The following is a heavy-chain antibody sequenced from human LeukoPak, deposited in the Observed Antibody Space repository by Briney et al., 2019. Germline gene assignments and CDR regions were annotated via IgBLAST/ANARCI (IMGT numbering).Heavy chain of an antibody. CDR3: ARHQDPGMHSSGYH. D-gene: IGHD3-22*01. J-gene: IGHJ4*02. CDR2: IYPGDSDT. Sequence: GESLQISCQGSGYSFTSYWIGWVCQLPGKGLEWMGIIYPGDSDTRYSPSFQGQVTISAGKSISTAYLQWSSLKASDTAMYYCARHQDPGMHSSGYHWGQGTLVTVSS. CDR1: GYSFTSYW. V-gene: IGHV5-51*01.